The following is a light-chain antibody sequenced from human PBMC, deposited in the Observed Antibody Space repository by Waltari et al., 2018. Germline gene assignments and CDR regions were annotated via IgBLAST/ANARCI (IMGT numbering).Light chain of an antibody. Sequence: DIVMTQSPESMAVSLCERAAINCKSSKSISDSSNNKTFLAWYPLKSGQPHKLLISWASVRESGVPDRFSGSGSGSDFTLTISSLQAEDVAVYSCQQYFGTAPTCGGGTKVEIK. CDR1: KSISDSSNNKTF. CDR3: QQYFGTAPT. J-gene: IGKJ4*01. V-gene: IGKV4-1*01. CDR2: WAS.